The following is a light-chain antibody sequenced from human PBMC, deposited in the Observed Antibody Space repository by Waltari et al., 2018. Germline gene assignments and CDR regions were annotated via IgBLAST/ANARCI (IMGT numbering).Light chain of an antibody. CDR2: GAS. CDR1: QTIRGS. V-gene: IGKV3-20*01. J-gene: IGKJ1*01. CDR3: QHYVRLPAT. Sequence: DIVLTQSPGTLSLSPGERATLSCSASQTIRGSLAWYQQKPGQAPRLLIYGASSRAAGIPDRFSGSGSGTDFSLTISRLEPEDFAVYYCQHYVRLPATFGRGTKVEIK.